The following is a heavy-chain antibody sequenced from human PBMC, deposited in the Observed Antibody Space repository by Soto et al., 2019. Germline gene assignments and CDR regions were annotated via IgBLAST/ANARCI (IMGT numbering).Heavy chain of an antibody. V-gene: IGHV3-33*01. CDR1: GFTFSLYG. D-gene: IGHD7-27*01. J-gene: IGHJ3*02. CDR3: ARDYQLGIFAFDI. CDR2: IWYDGSNV. Sequence: GGSLRLSCAASGFTFSLYGMHLVRRAPGKGRKWVAVIWYDGSNVKYGDSVKGRFTISRDNSENTLYLKMNSLRAEDTAVYYCARDYQLGIFAFDIWGQGTMVTVSS.